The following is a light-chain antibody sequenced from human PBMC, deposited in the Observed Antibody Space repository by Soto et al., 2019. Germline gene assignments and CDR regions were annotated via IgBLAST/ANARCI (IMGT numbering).Light chain of an antibody. J-gene: IGLJ2*01. Sequence: QSALTQPGSVSGSPGQSITISCSGTSSDIGSYNLVSWYQQHPGKAPKVIIFEGSRLPSGVSSRFSGSKSGNTASLTISVLRPEDEADYYCSSYAGSNILVVFGGGTKLTVL. V-gene: IGLV2-23*01. CDR2: EGS. CDR1: SSDIGSYNL. CDR3: SSYAGSNILVV.